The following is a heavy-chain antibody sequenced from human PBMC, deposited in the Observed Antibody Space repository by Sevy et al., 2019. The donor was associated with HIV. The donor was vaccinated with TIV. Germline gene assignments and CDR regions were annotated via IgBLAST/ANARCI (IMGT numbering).Heavy chain of an antibody. CDR3: ARLNFDVLGGSYDAFDI. Sequence: SETLSLTCTVSGGSIGTGSDYWSWIRQPAGKGLEWIGRIYTSGTTNYNPFLKSRVSISLDTSKNQFSLKLSSVTAADTAVYCCARLNFDVLGGSYDAFDIWGQGTKVTVS. D-gene: IGHD3-3*01. J-gene: IGHJ3*02. V-gene: IGHV4-61*02. CDR1: GGSIGTGSDY. CDR2: IYTSGTT.